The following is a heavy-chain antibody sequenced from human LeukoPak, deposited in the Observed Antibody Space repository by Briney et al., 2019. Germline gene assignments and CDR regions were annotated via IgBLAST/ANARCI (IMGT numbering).Heavy chain of an antibody. CDR3: ATAPIYCSSTSCYHLDY. CDR1: VHTLTELS. V-gene: IGHV1-24*01. CDR2: FDPEDGET. J-gene: IGHJ4*02. Sequence: ASVKVSCKVSVHTLTELSMHWVRQAPGKGLEWMGDFDPEDGETLYAQKFQGRVTMTEDTSTDTAYMELSSLRSEDTAVYYCATAPIYCSSTSCYHLDYWGQGTLVTVSS. D-gene: IGHD2-2*01.